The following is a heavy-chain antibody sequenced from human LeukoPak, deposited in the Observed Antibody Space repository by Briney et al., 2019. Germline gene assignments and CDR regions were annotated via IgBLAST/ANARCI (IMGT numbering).Heavy chain of an antibody. CDR3: ARHETGSSNWYRLDY. V-gene: IGHV5-51*01. J-gene: IGHJ4*02. D-gene: IGHD6-13*01. CDR2: IFPRDSDT. Sequence: GESLKISCKGSGYIFTTYWIGWVRQMPGKGLEWMGIIFPRDSDTRYSPSFQGQVTMSADKSINTAYLQWGSLKASDTAMYYCARHETGSSNWYRLDYWGQGTLVTVSS. CDR1: GYIFTTYW.